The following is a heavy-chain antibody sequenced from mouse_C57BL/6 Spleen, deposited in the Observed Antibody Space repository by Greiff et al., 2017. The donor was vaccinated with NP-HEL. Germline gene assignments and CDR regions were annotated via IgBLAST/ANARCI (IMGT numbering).Heavy chain of an antibody. CDR1: GYTFTSYW. CDR3: ARYRITTALDY. CDR2: IDPSDSET. D-gene: IGHD1-1*01. Sequence: QVQLQQPGAELVRPGSSVKLSCKASGYTFTSYWMHWVKQRPIQGLEWIGNIDPSDSETHYNQKFKDKATLTVDKSSSTAYMQLSSLTSEDSAVYYCARYRITTALDYWGQGTTLTVSS. V-gene: IGHV1-52*01. J-gene: IGHJ2*01.